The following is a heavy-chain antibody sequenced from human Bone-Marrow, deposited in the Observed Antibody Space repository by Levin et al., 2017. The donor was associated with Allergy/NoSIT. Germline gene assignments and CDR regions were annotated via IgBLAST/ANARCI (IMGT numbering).Heavy chain of an antibody. CDR1: GYTLTELS. V-gene: IGHV1-24*01. J-gene: IGHJ5*02. CDR3: ATFSEVVVAATYGT. D-gene: IGHD2-15*01. CDR2: FDPEDGET. Sequence: GESLKISCKVSGYTLTELSMHWVRQAPGKGLEWMGGFDPEDGETIYAQRFQGRVTMTEDTSTDTAYMELSSLRSEDTAVYYCATFSEVVVAATYGTWGQGTLVTVSS.